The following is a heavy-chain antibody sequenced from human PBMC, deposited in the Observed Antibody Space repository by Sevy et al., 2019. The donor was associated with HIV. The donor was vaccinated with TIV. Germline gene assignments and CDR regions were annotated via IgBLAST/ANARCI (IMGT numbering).Heavy chain of an antibody. V-gene: IGHV3-30-3*01. D-gene: IGHD3-10*01. J-gene: IGHJ4*02. Sequence: GGSLRLSCAASGFTFSSYAMHWVRQAPGKGLEWVAVISYDGSNKYYADSVKGRFTTSRDNSKNTLYLQMNSLRAEDTAVYYCARDRGDGYKDFDYWGQGTLVTVSS. CDR3: ARDRGDGYKDFDY. CDR1: GFTFSSYA. CDR2: ISYDGSNK.